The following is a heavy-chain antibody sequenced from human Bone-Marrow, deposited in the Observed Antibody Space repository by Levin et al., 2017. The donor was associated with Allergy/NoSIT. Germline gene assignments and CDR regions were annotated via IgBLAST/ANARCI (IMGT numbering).Heavy chain of an antibody. Sequence: SETLSLTCTVSGGSISSYYWSWIRQPPGKGLEWIGYIYYSGSTNYNPSLKSRVTISVDTSKNQFSLKLSSVTAADTAVYYCARAVAVYYDFWSGYYNYFDYWGQGTLVTVSS. J-gene: IGHJ4*02. D-gene: IGHD3-3*01. V-gene: IGHV4-59*01. CDR1: GGSISSYY. CDR3: ARAVAVYYDFWSGYYNYFDY. CDR2: IYYSGST.